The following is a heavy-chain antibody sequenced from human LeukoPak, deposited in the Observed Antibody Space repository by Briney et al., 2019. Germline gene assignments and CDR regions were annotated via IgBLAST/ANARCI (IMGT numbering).Heavy chain of an antibody. J-gene: IGHJ4*02. Sequence: GWSLRLSCAASGFTFDDYGMSWVRQAPGKGLEWVSGINWNGGSTGYADSVKGRFTISRDNAKNSLYLQMNSLRAEDTALYYCARDVPYDFWSGYSFDYWGQGTLVTVSS. CDR2: INWNGGST. D-gene: IGHD3-3*01. CDR3: ARDVPYDFWSGYSFDY. V-gene: IGHV3-20*04. CDR1: GFTFDDYG.